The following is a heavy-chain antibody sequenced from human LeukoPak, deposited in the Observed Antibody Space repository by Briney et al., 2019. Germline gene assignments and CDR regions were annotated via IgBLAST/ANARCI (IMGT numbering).Heavy chain of an antibody. V-gene: IGHV4-39*07. J-gene: IGHJ4*02. CDR2: IFYSGST. CDR3: ARTTRLLADY. D-gene: IGHD1-1*01. CDR1: GGSISSRTHY. Sequence: SGTLSLTCSVSGGSISSRTHYWGWLRQPPGKGPEWIGSIFYSGSTNYNPSLKSRVTISVDTSNNQFSLNLYSVTAADTAVYYCARTTRLLADYWGQGTLVTVSS.